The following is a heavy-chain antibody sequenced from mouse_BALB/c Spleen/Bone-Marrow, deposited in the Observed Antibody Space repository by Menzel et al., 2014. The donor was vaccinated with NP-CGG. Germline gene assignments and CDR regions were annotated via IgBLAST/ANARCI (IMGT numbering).Heavy chain of an antibody. CDR1: GFAFSSYD. V-gene: IGHV5-9*02. CDR3: ARLLRLRYFDY. D-gene: IGHD1-2*01. Sequence: EVHLVESGGGLVKPGGSLKLSCAASGFAFSSYDMSWVRRTPEKRLEWVATISSGGSYTYYPDSVKGRFTIPRDNARSTLYLQMSSLRSEDTALYYCARLLRLRYFDYWGQGTTLTVSS. J-gene: IGHJ2*01. CDR2: ISSGGSYT.